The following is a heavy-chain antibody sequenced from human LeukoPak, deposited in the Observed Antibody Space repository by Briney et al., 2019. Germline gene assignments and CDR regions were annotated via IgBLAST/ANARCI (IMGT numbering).Heavy chain of an antibody. CDR1: GGSISSSSYY. Sequence: PSETPSLTCTVSGGSISSSSYYWGWIRQPPGKGLEWIGSIYYSGSTYYNPSLKSRVTISVDTSKNQFSLKLSSVTAADTAVYYCARECDFWSGPWDAFDIWGQGTMVTVSS. V-gene: IGHV4-39*07. J-gene: IGHJ3*02. D-gene: IGHD3-3*01. CDR2: IYYSGST. CDR3: ARECDFWSGPWDAFDI.